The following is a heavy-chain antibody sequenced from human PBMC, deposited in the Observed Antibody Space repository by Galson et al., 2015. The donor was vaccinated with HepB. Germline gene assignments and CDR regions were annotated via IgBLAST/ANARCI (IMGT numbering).Heavy chain of an antibody. Sequence: SLRLSCAASGFTFSSYSMNWVRQAPGKGLEWVSSISSSSSYIYYADSVKGRFTNSRDNAKNTLYLQMNSLRAEDTAVYYCAKGYSNYHSDELSLLSGDYWGQGTLVTVSS. D-gene: IGHD4-11*01. J-gene: IGHJ4*02. CDR1: GFTFSSYS. CDR3: AKGYSNYHSDELSLLSGDY. V-gene: IGHV3-21*01. CDR2: ISSSSSYI.